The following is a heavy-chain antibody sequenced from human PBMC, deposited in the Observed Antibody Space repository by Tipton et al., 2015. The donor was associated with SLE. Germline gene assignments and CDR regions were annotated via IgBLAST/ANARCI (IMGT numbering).Heavy chain of an antibody. CDR3: AKGRGIAAAGTGYYGMDV. V-gene: IGHV3-30*18. J-gene: IGHJ6*02. Sequence: RSLRLSCAASGFIFSSYGMHWVRQAPGKGLEWVAVISYAGTNEWYADSVKGRFTISRDNSKNTLYLQMNSLRAEDTAVYYCAKGRGIAAAGTGYYGMDVWGQGTTVTVSS. D-gene: IGHD6-13*01. CDR1: GFIFSSYG. CDR2: ISYAGTNE.